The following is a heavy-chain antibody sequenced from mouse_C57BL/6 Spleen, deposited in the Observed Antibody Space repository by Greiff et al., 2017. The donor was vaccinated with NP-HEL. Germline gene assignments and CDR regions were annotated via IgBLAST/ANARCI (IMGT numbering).Heavy chain of an antibody. Sequence: QVQLKQSGAELVRPGTSVKMSCKASGYTFTNYWIGWAKQRPGHGLEWIGDIYPGGGYTNYNEKFKGKATLTADKSSSTAYMQFSSLTSEDSAIYYCARSGYYGSSEPGAMDYWGQGTSVTVSS. CDR3: ARSGYYGSSEPGAMDY. CDR1: GYTFTNYW. V-gene: IGHV1-63*01. D-gene: IGHD1-1*01. J-gene: IGHJ4*01. CDR2: IYPGGGYT.